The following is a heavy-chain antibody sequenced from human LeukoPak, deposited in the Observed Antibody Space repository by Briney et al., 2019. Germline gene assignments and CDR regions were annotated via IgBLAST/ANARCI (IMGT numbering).Heavy chain of an antibody. V-gene: IGHV3-33*01. J-gene: IGHJ6*03. CDR3: ARDLYDSSGYYFSYYYYYYMDV. CDR1: GFTFSSYG. Sequence: GGSLRLSCAASGFTFSSYGMHWVRQAPGRGLAGVAFIWYDESNKYYADSVKGRFTISRDNSKNTLYLQMSSLRAEDTAVYYCARDLYDSSGYYFSYYYYYYMDVWDKGTTVTVSS. CDR2: IWYDESNK. D-gene: IGHD3-22*01.